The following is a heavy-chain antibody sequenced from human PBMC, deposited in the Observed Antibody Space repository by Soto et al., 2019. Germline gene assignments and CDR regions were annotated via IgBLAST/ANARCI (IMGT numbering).Heavy chain of an antibody. V-gene: IGHV4-59*01. CDR3: ARAEFRSRSLHYYYGLDV. J-gene: IGHJ6*02. CDR2: IYNSGST. D-gene: IGHD3-10*01. Sequence: SSETLSLTGTVSGGSISSYYWSWIRQPPGKGLEWIGYIYNSGSTNYNPSLKRRVSISIDTSMNQFSLNLNSVTAADTAVYYCARAEFRSRSLHYYYGLDVWGQGTTVTVSS. CDR1: GGSISSYY.